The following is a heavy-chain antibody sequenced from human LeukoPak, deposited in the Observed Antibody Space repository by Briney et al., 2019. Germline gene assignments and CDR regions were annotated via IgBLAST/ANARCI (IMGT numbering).Heavy chain of an antibody. Sequence: GASVKVSCKASGYTFTGYYMHWVRQAPGQGLEWMGWMNPNSGNTGYAQKFQGRVTMTRNTSISTAYMELSSLRSEDTAVYYCARVNSGYDLYYYYYYMDVWGKGTTVTISS. CDR3: ARVNSGYDLYYYYYYMDV. D-gene: IGHD5-12*01. V-gene: IGHV1-8*02. J-gene: IGHJ6*03. CDR2: MNPNSGNT. CDR1: GYTFTGYY.